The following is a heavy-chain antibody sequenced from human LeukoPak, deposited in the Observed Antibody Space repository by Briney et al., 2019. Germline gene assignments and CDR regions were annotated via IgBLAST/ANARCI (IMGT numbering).Heavy chain of an antibody. CDR3: ARAMYYYGSGSFYFDN. V-gene: IGHV4-4*07. CDR2: IYTTGST. J-gene: IGHJ4*02. CDR1: GGSITSHY. D-gene: IGHD3-10*01. Sequence: SETLSLTCIVSGGSITSHYWSWIRQPAGKGVEWIGRIYTTGSTNYNPSLKSRVTMSVDTSKNQFSLKLSSVTAADTAVYYCARAMYYYGSGSFYFDNWGQGTLVTVSS.